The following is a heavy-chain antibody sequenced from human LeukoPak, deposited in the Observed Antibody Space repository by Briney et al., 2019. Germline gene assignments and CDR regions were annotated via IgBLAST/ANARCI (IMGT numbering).Heavy chain of an antibody. V-gene: IGHV3-21*01. D-gene: IGHD3-22*01. Sequence: GGSLRLSCAASGFTFNTYTMNWVRQAPGKGLEWVSSISSSSNHIYYADSVKGRFTISRDNAANSLYLQMISLRAEDTAVYHCARDRRLTYYYDSRGYRPMDVWGKGTTVTVSS. CDR1: GFTFNTYT. J-gene: IGHJ6*03. CDR2: ISSSSNHI. CDR3: ARDRRLTYYYDSRGYRPMDV.